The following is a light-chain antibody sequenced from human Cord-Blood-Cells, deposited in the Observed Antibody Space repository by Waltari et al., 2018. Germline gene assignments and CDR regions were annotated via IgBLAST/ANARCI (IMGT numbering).Light chain of an antibody. CDR1: QSISSY. CDR3: QQSYSTPPMYT. V-gene: IGKV1-39*01. Sequence: DIQMTQSPSSLSASVGDRVTITCRASQSISSYLNWYQQKPGKAPKLLIYAASSLQSGVPSRFSGSGSGTDFTLTISSLQPEDFATYYCQQSYSTPPMYTFGQGTNL. CDR2: AAS. J-gene: IGKJ2*01.